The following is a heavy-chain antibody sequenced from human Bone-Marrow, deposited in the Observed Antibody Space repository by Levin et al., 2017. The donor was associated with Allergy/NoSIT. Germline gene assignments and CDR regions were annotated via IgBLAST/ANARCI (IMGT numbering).Heavy chain of an antibody. CDR1: GYSFTNNW. V-gene: IGHV5-51*01. D-gene: IGHD6-13*01. CDR2: IFPGDSDT. J-gene: IGHJ4*02. Sequence: GESLKISCKGSGYSFTNNWIGWVRQMPGKGLEWMGIIFPGDSDTRYSPSFQGRVTISVDKSVSTAYLQWTSLEASDTAIYYCATTSAAGALYYFDHWGQGTLVTVSS. CDR3: ATTSAAGALYYFDH.